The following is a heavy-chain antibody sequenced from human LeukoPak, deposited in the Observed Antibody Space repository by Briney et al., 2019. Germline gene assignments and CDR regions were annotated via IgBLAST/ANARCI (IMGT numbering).Heavy chain of an antibody. CDR2: INHSGST. V-gene: IGHV4-34*01. CDR3: ARAEASHYGMDV. CDR1: GGSFSGYY. J-gene: IGHJ6*02. Sequence: SETLSLTCAVYGGSFSGYYWSWIRQPSGKGLEWIGEINHSGSTNYNPSLKSRVTISVDTSKNQFSLKLSSVTAADTAVYYCARAEASHYGMDVWGQGTTVTVSS.